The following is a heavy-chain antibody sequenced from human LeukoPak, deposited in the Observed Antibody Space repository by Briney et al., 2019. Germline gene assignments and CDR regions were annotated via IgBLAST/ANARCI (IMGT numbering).Heavy chain of an antibody. CDR2: IYHSGST. D-gene: IGHD3-10*01. V-gene: IGHV4-34*01. Sequence: SETLSLTCAVYGGSFSGYYWGWIRQPPGKGLEWIGSIYHSGSTYYNPSLKSRVTISVDTSKNQFSLKLSSVTAADTAVYYCASPYYYGSEKSRGYFDYWGQGTLVTVSS. CDR1: GGSFSGYY. J-gene: IGHJ4*02. CDR3: ASPYYYGSEKSRGYFDY.